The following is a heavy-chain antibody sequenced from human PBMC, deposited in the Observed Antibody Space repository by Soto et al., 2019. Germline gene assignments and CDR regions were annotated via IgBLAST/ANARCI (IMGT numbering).Heavy chain of an antibody. CDR1: GGSISSYY. Sequence: GTLSLTCTVSGGSISSYYWSWIRQPPGKGLEWIGYISYSGSTNYNPSLKSRVTISVDTSKNQFSLKLSSVTAADTAVYYCASYGDYGYFDYWGQGTLVTVSS. CDR3: ASYGDYGYFDY. D-gene: IGHD4-17*01. V-gene: IGHV4-59*01. J-gene: IGHJ4*02. CDR2: ISYSGST.